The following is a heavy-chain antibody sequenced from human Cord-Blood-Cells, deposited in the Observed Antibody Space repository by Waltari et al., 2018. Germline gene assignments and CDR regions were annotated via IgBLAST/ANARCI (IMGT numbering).Heavy chain of an antibody. CDR1: GYTFTSYD. CDR2: RNPNSGNT. J-gene: IGHJ4*02. Sequence: QVQLVQSGAEVKKPGASVKVSCKASGYTFTSYDINGVRQATGQGLEWMGWRNPNSGNTGYAQKFQGRVTMTRNTSISTAYMELSSLRSEDTAVYYCARVDSYGYCTNGVCYDYWGQGTLVTVSS. CDR3: ARVDSYGYCTNGVCYDY. D-gene: IGHD2-8*01. V-gene: IGHV1-8*01.